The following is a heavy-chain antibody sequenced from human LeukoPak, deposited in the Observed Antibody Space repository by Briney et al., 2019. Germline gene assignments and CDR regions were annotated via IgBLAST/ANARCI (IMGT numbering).Heavy chain of an antibody. J-gene: IGHJ4*02. Sequence: SETPSLTCTVSGGSISSYYWSWIRQPPGKGLEWIGYIYYSGSTNYNPSLKSRVTISVDKSKNQFSLKPSSVTAADTAVYYCARGKLCPDYWGQGTLVTVSS. V-gene: IGHV4-59*12. D-gene: IGHD1-1*01. CDR2: IYYSGST. CDR1: GGSISSYY. CDR3: ARGKLCPDY.